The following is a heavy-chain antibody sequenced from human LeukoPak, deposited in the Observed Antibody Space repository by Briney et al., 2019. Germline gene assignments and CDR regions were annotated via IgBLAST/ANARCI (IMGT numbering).Heavy chain of an antibody. Sequence: ASVKVSCKASGYTFTSYGISWVRQAPGQGLEWMGWISAYYGNTNYAQKLQGRVTMTTDTSTSTAYMELRSLRSDDTAVYYCARTIITIFGVVAYYFDYWGQGTLVTVSS. V-gene: IGHV1-18*01. CDR3: ARTIITIFGVVAYYFDY. J-gene: IGHJ4*02. D-gene: IGHD3-3*01. CDR1: GYTFTSYG. CDR2: ISAYYGNT.